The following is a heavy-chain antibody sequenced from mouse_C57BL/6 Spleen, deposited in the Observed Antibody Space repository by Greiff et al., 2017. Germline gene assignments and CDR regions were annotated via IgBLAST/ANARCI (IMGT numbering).Heavy chain of an antibody. J-gene: IGHJ4*01. CDR1: GFTFSSYA. CDR3: ARRDYYGSSYDAMDY. CDR2: ISDGGSYT. Sequence: VQLQQSGGGLVKPGGSLKLSCAASGFTFSSYAMSWVRQTPEKRLEWVATISDGGSYTYYPDNVKGRFTISRDNAKNNLYLQMSHLKSEDTAMYYCARRDYYGSSYDAMDYWGQGTSVTVSS. D-gene: IGHD1-1*01. V-gene: IGHV5-4*01.